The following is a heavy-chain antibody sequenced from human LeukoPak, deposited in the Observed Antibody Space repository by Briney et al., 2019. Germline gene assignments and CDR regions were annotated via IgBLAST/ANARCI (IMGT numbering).Heavy chain of an antibody. CDR2: ISSSSSTI. CDR1: GFTFSSYS. V-gene: IGHV3-48*01. D-gene: IGHD6-13*01. Sequence: GGSLRLSCAASGFTFSSYSMNWVRQAPGKGLEWVSYISSSSSTIYYADSVKGRFTISRDNAKNSLYPQMNSLRAEDTAVYYCARDNSRTAALDAFNIWGQGTVVTVSS. J-gene: IGHJ3*02. CDR3: ARDNSRTAALDAFNI.